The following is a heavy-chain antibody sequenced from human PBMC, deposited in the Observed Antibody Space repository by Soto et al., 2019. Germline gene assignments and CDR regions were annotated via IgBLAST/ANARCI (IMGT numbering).Heavy chain of an antibody. CDR2: IVVGSGNT. D-gene: IGHD6-25*01. CDR3: AAKGLNSGLDY. Sequence: SGKVSCKASGFTFTSSAMQWVRQARGQRLEWIGWIVVGSGNTNYAQKFQERVTITRDMSTSIAYMELSSLRSEDTAVYYCAAKGLNSGLDYWGQGTLVTVSS. J-gene: IGHJ4*02. CDR1: GFTFTSSA. V-gene: IGHV1-58*02.